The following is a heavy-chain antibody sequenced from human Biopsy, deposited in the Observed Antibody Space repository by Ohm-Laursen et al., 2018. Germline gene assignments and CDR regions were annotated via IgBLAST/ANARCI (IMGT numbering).Heavy chain of an antibody. CDR2: IYYRGNT. J-gene: IGHJ4*02. CDR3: ARHGSQGYCTGGSCVDY. V-gene: IGHV4-39*01. D-gene: IGHD2-15*01. CDR1: GGSISCNYYY. Sequence: SRTLSLTSTVSGGSISCNYYYWGWIRQPPGKGLEWIGSIYYRGNTNYNPSLKSRVTISVDTSKNQFSLKLSSATAADTAVFYCARHGSQGYCTGGSCVDYWGQGALVTVSS.